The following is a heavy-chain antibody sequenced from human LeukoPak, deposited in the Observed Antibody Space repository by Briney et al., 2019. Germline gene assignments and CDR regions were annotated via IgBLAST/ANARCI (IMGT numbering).Heavy chain of an antibody. J-gene: IGHJ5*01. Sequence: SETLSLTCTVSGDSISNYLWNWIRQPPGKGLEWIGYTYYNGNTNSNPPLRSRVSMSVDTSKNQFSLKLTSMTAADTAIYYCARRIVGTGWGRENWLDSWGQGTLVTVSS. CDR3: ARRIVGTGWGRENWLDS. V-gene: IGHV4-59*08. D-gene: IGHD3/OR15-3a*01. CDR1: GDSISNYL. CDR2: TYYNGNT.